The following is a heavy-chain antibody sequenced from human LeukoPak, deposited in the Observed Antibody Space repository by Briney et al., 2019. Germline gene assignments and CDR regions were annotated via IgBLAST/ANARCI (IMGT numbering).Heavy chain of an antibody. CDR3: ARHPYDFWSGYSVANWFDP. CDR1: GFTFSSYA. Sequence: GGSLRLSCAASGFTFSSYAMHWVRQAPGKGLEWVAVISYDGSNKYYADSVKGRFTISRDNSKNTLYLQMNSLRAEDTAVYYCARHPYDFWSGYSVANWFDPWGQGTLVTVSS. CDR2: ISYDGSNK. V-gene: IGHV3-30-3*01. J-gene: IGHJ5*02. D-gene: IGHD3-3*01.